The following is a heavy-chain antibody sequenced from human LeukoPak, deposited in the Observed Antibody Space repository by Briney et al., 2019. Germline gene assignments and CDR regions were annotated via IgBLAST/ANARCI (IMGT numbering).Heavy chain of an antibody. CDR1: GFTFSSYS. CDR2: ISSSGASI. V-gene: IGHV3-21*01. D-gene: IGHD3-22*01. J-gene: IGHJ4*02. Sequence: GSQRLSCAASGFTFSSYSMNWVRQAPGKGLEWVSFISSSGASIYYADSVKGRFTVSRDNAKNSLYLQMNSLGVEDTAMYYCAPICSSGNCFQTRFDYWGQGTLVTVSS. CDR3: APICSSGNCFQTRFDY.